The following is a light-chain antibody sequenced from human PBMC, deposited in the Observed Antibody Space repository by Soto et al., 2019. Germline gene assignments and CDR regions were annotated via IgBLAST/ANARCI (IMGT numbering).Light chain of an antibody. J-gene: IGKJ2*02. Sequence: IQMSQSPSSLSASVGDTVTITCRASQNIDNFVAWYQQRPGKAPELLIYAASRLQRGAPSRFSGSGSGTDFNITITGLRSEDFATYYCLQDHDYQWTFGQGTKVDIK. V-gene: IGKV1-6*01. CDR2: AAS. CDR3: LQDHDYQWT. CDR1: QNIDNF.